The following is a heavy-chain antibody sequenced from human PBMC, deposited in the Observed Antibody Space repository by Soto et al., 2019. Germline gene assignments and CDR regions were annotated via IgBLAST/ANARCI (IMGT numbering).Heavy chain of an antibody. CDR3: VRHAQWVIRAY. V-gene: IGHV4-39*01. Sequence: SETLSLTCTVSGGSVSSSSYYWGWIRQPPGKGLEWIGSIYYSGSTYYNPSLKSRVTISVDTSKNQFSLKLSSVTAADTAVYYCVRHAQWVIRAYWGQGSLVTVSS. D-gene: IGHD6-19*01. CDR2: IYYSGST. J-gene: IGHJ4*02. CDR1: GGSVSSSSYY.